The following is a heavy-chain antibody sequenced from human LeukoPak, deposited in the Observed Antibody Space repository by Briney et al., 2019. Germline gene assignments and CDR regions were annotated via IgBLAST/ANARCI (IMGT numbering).Heavy chain of an antibody. CDR1: GYTFTGYY. V-gene: IGHV1-2*02. CDR2: INPNSGGT. Sequence: ASVKLSCKASGYTFTGYYMHWVRQAPGQGLEWMGWINPNSGGTNYAQKFQGRVTMTRDTSISTAYMDLRRLRSDDTAVYYCARGLGWGRYRPPDYWGQGTLVTVSS. D-gene: IGHD3-16*02. CDR3: ARGLGWGRYRPPDY. J-gene: IGHJ4*02.